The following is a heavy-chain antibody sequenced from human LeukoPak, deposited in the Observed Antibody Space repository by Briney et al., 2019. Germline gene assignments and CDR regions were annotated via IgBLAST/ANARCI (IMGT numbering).Heavy chain of an antibody. J-gene: IGHJ3*02. Sequence: ASVKVSCKASGYTFTGYYMHWVRQAPGQGLEWMGWINLNSGGTNYAQKFQGWVTMTRDTSISTAYMELSRLRSDDTAVYYCARDCSSTSIRESVAFDIWGQGTMVTVSS. D-gene: IGHD2-2*01. CDR3: ARDCSSTSIRESVAFDI. CDR2: INLNSGGT. CDR1: GYTFTGYY. V-gene: IGHV1-2*04.